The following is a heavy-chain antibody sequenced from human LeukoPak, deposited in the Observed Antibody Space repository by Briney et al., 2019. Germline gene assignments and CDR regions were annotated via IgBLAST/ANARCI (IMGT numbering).Heavy chain of an antibody. Sequence: ASVKVSCKASGYTFNGYYIHWVRQAPGQGPEWMGWLDPKSGGTKYAQRFQGRVTMTWDTSISTAYMDLARLRSDDTAVYYCARDGGRGFNYGLYYFDHWGQGTLVTVSS. V-gene: IGHV1-2*02. D-gene: IGHD5-18*01. CDR2: LDPKSGGT. CDR1: GYTFNGYY. J-gene: IGHJ4*02. CDR3: ARDGGRGFNYGLYYFDH.